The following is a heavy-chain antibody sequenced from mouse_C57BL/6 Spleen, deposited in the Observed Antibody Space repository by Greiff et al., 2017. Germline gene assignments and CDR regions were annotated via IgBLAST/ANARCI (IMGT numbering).Heavy chain of an antibody. CDR2: INPGSGGT. CDR1: GYAFTNYL. CDR3: ARSHYYGSSPWYYFDY. Sequence: QVQLQQSGAELVRPGTSVKVSCKASGYAFTNYLIEWVKQRPGQGLEWIGVINPGSGGTNYNEKFKGKATLTADKSSSTAYMQLSSLTSEDSAVYFCARSHYYGSSPWYYFDYWGQGTTLTVSS. D-gene: IGHD1-1*01. J-gene: IGHJ2*01. V-gene: IGHV1-54*01.